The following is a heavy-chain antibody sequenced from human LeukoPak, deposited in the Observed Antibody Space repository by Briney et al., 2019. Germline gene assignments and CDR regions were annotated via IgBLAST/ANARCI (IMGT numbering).Heavy chain of an antibody. CDR3: ARGSTDYFDY. CDR2: IHYRGGT. J-gene: IGHJ4*02. V-gene: IGHV4-59*01. Sequence: SETLSLTCTVSGGSIASYYWSWIRQPPGKGLQWIGYIHYRGGTNYNPSLKSRVTISLDTSKNQFSLKLSSVTAADTAVYYCARGSTDYFDYWGQGTLVTVSS. D-gene: IGHD2-2*01. CDR1: GGSIASYY.